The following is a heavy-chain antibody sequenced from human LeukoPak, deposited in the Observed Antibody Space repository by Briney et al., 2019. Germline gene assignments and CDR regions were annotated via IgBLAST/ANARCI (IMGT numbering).Heavy chain of an antibody. CDR2: ISGSGVST. J-gene: IGHJ6*02. Sequence: TGGSLRLSCAASGFTFSSYAMSWVRQAPGKGLEWVSAISGSGVSTYYADSVKGRFTISRDNSKNTLYLQMNSLRAEDTAVYYCARDHYGMDVWGQGTTVTVSS. V-gene: IGHV3-23*01. CDR3: ARDHYGMDV. CDR1: GFTFSSYA.